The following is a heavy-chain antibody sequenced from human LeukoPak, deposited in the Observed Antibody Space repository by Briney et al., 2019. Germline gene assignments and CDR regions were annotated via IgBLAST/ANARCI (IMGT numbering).Heavy chain of an antibody. J-gene: IGHJ4*02. CDR2: ISYDGSNK. CDR1: GFTFSSYA. Sequence: GGSLRLSCAASGFTFSSYAMHWVRQAPGKGLEWVAVISYDGSNKYYADSVKGRFTISRDNSKNTLYLQMNSLRAEDTAVYYCAKDQTRIAVALIDYWGQGTLVTVSS. V-gene: IGHV3-30*04. D-gene: IGHD6-19*01. CDR3: AKDQTRIAVALIDY.